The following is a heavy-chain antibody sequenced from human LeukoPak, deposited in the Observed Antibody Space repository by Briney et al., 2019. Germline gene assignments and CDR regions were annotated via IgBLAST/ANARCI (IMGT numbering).Heavy chain of an antibody. CDR2: VDYSGNT. CDR3: ARVVPAAFFDY. Sequence: SETLSLTCTVSGGSISSYYWSWIWQPPGKGLEWIGYVDYSGNTDYNPSLKSRITISVDTSQNHFSLKLTSVTAADTALYYCARVVPAAFFDYWGQGTLVTVSS. J-gene: IGHJ4*02. D-gene: IGHD2-2*01. CDR1: GGSISSYY. V-gene: IGHV4-59*01.